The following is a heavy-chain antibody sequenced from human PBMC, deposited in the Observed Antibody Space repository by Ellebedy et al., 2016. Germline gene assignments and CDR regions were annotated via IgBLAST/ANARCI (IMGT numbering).Heavy chain of an antibody. CDR2: IKQDGSEK. CDR1: GFTFSSYW. J-gene: IGHJ4*02. Sequence: GESLKISCAASGFTFSSYWMSWVRQAPGKGLEWVANIKQDGSEKYYVDSVKGRFTISRDNAKNSLYLQMNSLRAEDTAVYYCARASRGGALDYWGQGTLVTVSS. CDR3: ARASRGGALDY. D-gene: IGHD3-16*01. V-gene: IGHV3-7*01.